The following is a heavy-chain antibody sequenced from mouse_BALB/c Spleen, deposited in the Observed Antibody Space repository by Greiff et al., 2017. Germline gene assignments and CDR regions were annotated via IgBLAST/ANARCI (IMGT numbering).Heavy chain of an antibody. Sequence: EVKLMESGGGLVKPGGSLKLSCAASGFAFSSYDMSWVRQTPEKRLEWVAYISSGGGSTYYPDTVKGRFTISRDNAKNNLYLQMSSLKSEDTAMYYCARRGSYAMDYWGQGTSVTVSS. V-gene: IGHV5-12-1*01. CDR1: GFAFSSYD. D-gene: IGHD1-1*01. CDR3: ARRGSYAMDY. CDR2: ISSGGGST. J-gene: IGHJ4*01.